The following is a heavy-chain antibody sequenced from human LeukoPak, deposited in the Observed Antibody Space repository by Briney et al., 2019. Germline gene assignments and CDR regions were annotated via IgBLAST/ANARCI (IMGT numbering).Heavy chain of an antibody. Sequence: PSETLSLTCTVSGGSISSYYWSWIRQPPGKGLEWIGYIYHSGSTNYNPSLKSRVTISVDTSKNQFSLKLSSVTAADTAVYYCARRVDYWGQGTLVAVSS. CDR2: IYHSGST. V-gene: IGHV4-59*08. CDR1: GGSISSYY. J-gene: IGHJ4*02. CDR3: ARRVDY.